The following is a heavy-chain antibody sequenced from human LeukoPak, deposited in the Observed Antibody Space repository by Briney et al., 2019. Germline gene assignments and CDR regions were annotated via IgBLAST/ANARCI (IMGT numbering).Heavy chain of an antibody. Sequence: GGSLRLSCAASGFTFSSYAMSWVRQAPGKGLEWVSAISGSGGSTYYADSVKGRSTISRDNSKNTLYLQMNSLRAEDTAVYYCAKDLWFGESSQPPYYFDYWGQGTLVTVSS. V-gene: IGHV3-23*01. CDR3: AKDLWFGESSQPPYYFDY. D-gene: IGHD3-10*01. J-gene: IGHJ4*02. CDR2: ISGSGGST. CDR1: GFTFSSYA.